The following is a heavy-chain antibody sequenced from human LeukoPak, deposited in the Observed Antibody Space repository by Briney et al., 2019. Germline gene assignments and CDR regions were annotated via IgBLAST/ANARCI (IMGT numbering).Heavy chain of an antibody. CDR2: INYSGST. J-gene: IGHJ4*02. D-gene: IGHD2-21*01. Sequence: PSETLSLTCTVSGGSISSSSYYWGWIRQPPGKGLEWVGSINYSGSTYYNPSLKSRVTISVDTSKNQFSLKLSSVTAADTAVYYCARATHIVVVIAGFDYWGQGTLVTVSS. CDR1: GGSISSSSYY. CDR3: ARATHIVVVIAGFDY. V-gene: IGHV4-39*01.